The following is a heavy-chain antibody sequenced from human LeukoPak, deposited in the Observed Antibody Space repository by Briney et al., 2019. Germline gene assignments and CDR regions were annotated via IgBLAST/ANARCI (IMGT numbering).Heavy chain of an antibody. CDR1: GYSFTNYW. Sequence: GESLKISCKASGYSFTNYWIGWVRQMPGTGLEWMGIIYPGDSGTRYSPSFQGQVTISADKSINTAYLQWSSLKASDTAIYYCVRSIYDYVDVYYMDVWGKGTTVTVSS. D-gene: IGHD3-16*01. J-gene: IGHJ6*03. CDR2: IYPGDSGT. V-gene: IGHV5-51*01. CDR3: VRSIYDYVDVYYMDV.